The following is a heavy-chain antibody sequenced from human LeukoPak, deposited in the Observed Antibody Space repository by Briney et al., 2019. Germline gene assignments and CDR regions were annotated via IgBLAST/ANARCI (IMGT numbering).Heavy chain of an antibody. V-gene: IGHV3-9*03. D-gene: IGHD3-22*01. Sequence: GGSLRLSCAASGFTFDDYAMHWVRQAPGKGLEWVSGISWNSGSIGYADSVNGRFTISRDNAKNSLYLQMNSLRADDMALYYCAKVATRYYDSSGYYSHYFGYWGQGTLVTVSS. CDR1: GFTFDDYA. J-gene: IGHJ4*02. CDR2: ISWNSGSI. CDR3: AKVATRYYDSSGYYSHYFGY.